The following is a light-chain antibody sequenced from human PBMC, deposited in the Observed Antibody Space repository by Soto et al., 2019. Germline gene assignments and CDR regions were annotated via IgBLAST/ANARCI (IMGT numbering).Light chain of an antibody. J-gene: IGKJ1*01. CDR1: QSISTY. V-gene: IGKV1-5*03. CDR3: QQYNTYSRT. Sequence: DIPGTQSPSTLSASVGDSYTXTARASQSISTYLAWYQQKPGKAPKLLIYKASSLESGVPSRFSGSGSGAEFTLTISSLQPDDFATYYCQQYNTYSRTFGQGTKVDI. CDR2: KAS.